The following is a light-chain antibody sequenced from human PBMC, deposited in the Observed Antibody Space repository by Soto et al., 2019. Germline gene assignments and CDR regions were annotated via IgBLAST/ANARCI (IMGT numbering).Light chain of an antibody. CDR1: QTISSL. CDR3: QQRHNWPIT. Sequence: EIVLTQSPATLSLSPGERATLSCRTSQTISSLLNWYQQRPGQAPRLLIYDTSNRATDIPARFSGSCSGKDLILTIRSLDAEDFVVYCCQQRHNWPITFGQGTSLDIK. CDR2: DTS. V-gene: IGKV3-11*01. J-gene: IGKJ5*01.